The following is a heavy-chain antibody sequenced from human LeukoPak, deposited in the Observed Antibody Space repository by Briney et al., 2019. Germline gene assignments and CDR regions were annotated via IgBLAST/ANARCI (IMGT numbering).Heavy chain of an antibody. CDR3: ARDPLGSGAPLGGYFDL. J-gene: IGHJ2*01. V-gene: IGHV4-4*07. D-gene: IGHD3-16*01. CDR1: GGSISSYY. CDR2: IYTSGST. Sequence: SETLSLTCTVSGGSISSYYWSWIRQPAGKGLEWIGRIYTSGSTNYNPSLKSRVTISVDTSKNQFSLKLSSVTAADTAVYYCARDPLGSGAPLGGYFDLWGRGTLVTVSS.